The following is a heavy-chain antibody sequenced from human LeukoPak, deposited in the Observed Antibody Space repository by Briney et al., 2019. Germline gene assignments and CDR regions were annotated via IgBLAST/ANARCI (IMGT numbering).Heavy chain of an antibody. Sequence: GGSLRLSCAASGFTFSSYWMSWVRQAPGKGLEWVANIKQDGSEKYYVDSVKGRFTISRDNAENSLFLQMNSLRAEETAVYYCARGEYYYDGGYWCRGTLVTVSS. V-gene: IGHV3-7*04. J-gene: IGHJ4*02. D-gene: IGHD3-22*01. CDR2: IKQDGSEK. CDR3: ARGEYYYDGGY. CDR1: GFTFSSYW.